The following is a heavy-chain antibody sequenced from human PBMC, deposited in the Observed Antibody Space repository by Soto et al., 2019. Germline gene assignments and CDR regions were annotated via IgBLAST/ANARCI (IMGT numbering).Heavy chain of an antibody. J-gene: IGHJ4*02. CDR3: AGGGCRSWYVDC. CDR1: GGTFSSYA. CDR2: IIPIFGTA. D-gene: IGHD6-13*01. Sequence: QVPLVQSGAEVKKPGSSVKVSCKASGGTFSSYAISWVRQAPGQGLEWMGGIIPIFGTANYAQKFQGRVTITGDESTSTACKELSSLRSEDTAVYCGAGGGCRSWYVDCWGQGTLVTVPS. V-gene: IGHV1-69*12.